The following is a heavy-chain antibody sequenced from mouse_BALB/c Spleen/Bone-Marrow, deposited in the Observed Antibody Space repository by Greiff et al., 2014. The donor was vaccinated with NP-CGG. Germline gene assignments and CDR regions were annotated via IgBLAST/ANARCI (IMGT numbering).Heavy chain of an antibody. Sequence: SGPELVKPGSSVKMPCKTSGYSFTDYTIHWVKQSHGKSLEWIGDFNPNNGGTDYNQKFQDKATLTVDKSSRTAFMEFRSLTFEDSAVYYCARARWYDYWGQGTTLTVSS. J-gene: IGHJ2*01. D-gene: IGHD1-1*02. CDR3: ARARWYDY. CDR1: GYSFTDYT. CDR2: FNPNNGGT. V-gene: IGHV1-18*01.